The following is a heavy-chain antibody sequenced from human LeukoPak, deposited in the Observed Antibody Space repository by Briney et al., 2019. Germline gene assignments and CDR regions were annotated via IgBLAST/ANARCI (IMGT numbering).Heavy chain of an antibody. CDR3: ARGAGQLGGLLTFDI. CDR2: INAGNGNT. D-gene: IGHD6-6*01. J-gene: IGHJ3*02. CDR1: GYTFTDYF. Sequence: ASVKVSCKASGYTFTDYFMNWMRQAPGQRLEWMGWINAGNGNTKYSQKLQGRVTITRDTSSSTAYMQLSSLRSEDTAVYYCARGAGQLGGLLTFDIWGQGTMVTVSS. V-gene: IGHV1/OR15-3*01.